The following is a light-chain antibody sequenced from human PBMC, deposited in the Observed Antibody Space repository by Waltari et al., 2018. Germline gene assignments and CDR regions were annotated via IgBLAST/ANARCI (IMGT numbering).Light chain of an antibody. V-gene: IGKV3-20*01. Sequence: EIILTQSPGTLSLSPVERATLSCRASQSVTRNSLAWYQQKPGQAPGLIIYGSFNRATGIPDRFSGSGSGTDFTLTIIRLEPEDFAVYYCQHYGTSPRTFGQGTKVEL. CDR2: GSF. CDR1: QSVTRNS. J-gene: IGKJ1*01. CDR3: QHYGTSPRT.